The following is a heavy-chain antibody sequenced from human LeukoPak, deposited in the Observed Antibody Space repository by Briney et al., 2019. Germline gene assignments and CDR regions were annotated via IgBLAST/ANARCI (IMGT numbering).Heavy chain of an antibody. J-gene: IGHJ6*03. Sequence: SETLSLTCTVSGGSIRSYYWSWTRQPPGKELEWIGYIYYSGSTNYNPSLTSRVTISVDTSKNQFSLRLSSVTAADTAVYYCAAGQRGTYSSPLYYYYYYMDVWGKGTTVTVSS. CDR2: IYYSGST. V-gene: IGHV4-59*01. D-gene: IGHD2-15*01. CDR3: AAGQRGTYSSPLYYYYYYMDV. CDR1: GGSIRSYY.